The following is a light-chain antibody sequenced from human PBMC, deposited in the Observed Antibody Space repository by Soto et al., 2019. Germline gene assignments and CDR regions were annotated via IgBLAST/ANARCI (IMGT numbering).Light chain of an antibody. CDR3: QQYGISPFT. CDR1: QSVSSSQ. J-gene: IGKJ4*01. V-gene: IGKV3-20*01. Sequence: EIVLTQSPGTLSLSPGDRATLSCRASQSVSSSQLAWYQQKPGQAPRLVISGASSRATGIPDRFSGGGSETDFTLTISRLESEDSAVYYCQQYGISPFTFGGGTKVDIK. CDR2: GAS.